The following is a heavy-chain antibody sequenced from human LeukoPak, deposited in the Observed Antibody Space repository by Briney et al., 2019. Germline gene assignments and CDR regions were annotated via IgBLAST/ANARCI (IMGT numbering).Heavy chain of an antibody. Sequence: SETVSLNCTVSGGSISSGSYDWSWIRQPAGRVLEWIGRIYTSGSTNYNPSIKSRVTISVDTSKNQFTLKLSSVSAADTAMYYYAREGTRKVCWGQGTLVTVSS. V-gene: IGHV4-61*02. J-gene: IGHJ4*02. CDR3: AREGTRKVC. CDR2: IYTSGST. D-gene: IGHD2-8*01. CDR1: GGSISSGSYD.